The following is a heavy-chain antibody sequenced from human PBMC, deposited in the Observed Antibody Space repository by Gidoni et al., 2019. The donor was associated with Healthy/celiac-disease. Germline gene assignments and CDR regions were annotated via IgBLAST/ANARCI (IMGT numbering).Heavy chain of an antibody. D-gene: IGHD2-2*01. CDR1: GGTFSSYT. J-gene: IGHJ5*02. Sequence: QVQLVQSGAAVKKPGSSLKVSCKASGGTFSSYTITWVRQAPGQGFEWMGRIIPILGIANYAQKFQGRVTITADKSTSTAYMELSSLRSEDTAVYYCARDLGEYCSSTSCFNPWGQGTLVTVSS. CDR2: IIPILGIA. V-gene: IGHV1-69*08. CDR3: ARDLGEYCSSTSCFNP.